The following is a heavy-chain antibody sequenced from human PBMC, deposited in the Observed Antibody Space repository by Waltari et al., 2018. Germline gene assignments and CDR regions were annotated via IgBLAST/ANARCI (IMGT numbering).Heavy chain of an antibody. Sequence: EVQLLESEGGLVQRGGSLRLSCAASGFTFSSYAMSWVRQAPGKGLEWVSAMRGSGGSTYYADSVKGRFTISIDNSKNKLYLQMNSLRAEDTAVYYCAKHQGYYDFWSGSHWGQGTLVTVSS. CDR2: MRGSGGST. D-gene: IGHD3-3*01. V-gene: IGHV3-23*01. CDR3: AKHQGYYDFWSGSH. J-gene: IGHJ4*02. CDR1: GFTFSSYA.